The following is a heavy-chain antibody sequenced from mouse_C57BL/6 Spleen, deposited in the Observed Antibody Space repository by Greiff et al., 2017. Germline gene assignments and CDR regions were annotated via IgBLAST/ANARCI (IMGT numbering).Heavy chain of an antibody. D-gene: IGHD1-1*01. Sequence: QVQLQQSGAELARPGASVKLSCKASGYTFTSYGISWVKQRTGQGLEWIGEIYPRSGNTYYNEKFKGKATLTADKSSSTAYMELRSLTSEDSAVYFCARSDYYGSSYGYLDVWGTGTTVTVSS. CDR2: IYPRSGNT. CDR3: ARSDYYGSSYGYLDV. J-gene: IGHJ1*03. V-gene: IGHV1-81*01. CDR1: GYTFTSYG.